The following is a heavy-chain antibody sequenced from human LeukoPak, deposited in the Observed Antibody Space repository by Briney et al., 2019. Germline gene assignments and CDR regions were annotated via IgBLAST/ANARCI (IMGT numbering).Heavy chain of an antibody. CDR1: GYTFTSYG. Sequence: GASVTVSFKASGYTFTSYGISWVRQAPGQGLEWMGIINPSGGSTSYAQKFQGRVTMTRDTSTSTVYMELSSLRSEDTAVYYCARDAGYGRVGYYYYYMDVWGKGTTVTISS. V-gene: IGHV1-46*01. D-gene: IGHD3-10*02. CDR3: ARDAGYGRVGYYYYYMDV. J-gene: IGHJ6*03. CDR2: INPSGGST.